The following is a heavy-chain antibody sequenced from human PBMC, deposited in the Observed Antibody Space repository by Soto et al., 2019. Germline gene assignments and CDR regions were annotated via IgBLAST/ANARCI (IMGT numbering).Heavy chain of an antibody. J-gene: IGHJ5*02. Sequence: TLSLTCTVSGGSISSGDYYWSWIRQPPGKGLEWIGYIYYSGSTYYNPSLKSRVTISVDTSKNQFSLKLSSVTAADTAVYYCARATYYYDSSGYPNWFDPWGQGXLVTVSS. CDR2: IYYSGST. CDR3: ARATYYYDSSGYPNWFDP. V-gene: IGHV4-30-4*01. CDR1: GGSISSGDYY. D-gene: IGHD3-22*01.